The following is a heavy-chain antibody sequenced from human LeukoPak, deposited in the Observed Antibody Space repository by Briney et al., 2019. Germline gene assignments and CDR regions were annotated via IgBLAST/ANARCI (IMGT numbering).Heavy chain of an antibody. CDR3: ATRGYSYGTLDY. D-gene: IGHD5-18*01. Sequence: GGSLRLSCAASGFTFSSYEMNWVRQAPGKGLEWVSYISSSGSTIYYADSVKGRFAISRDNAKNSLYLQMNSLRAEDTAVYYCATRGYSYGTLDYWGQGTLVTVSS. V-gene: IGHV3-48*03. J-gene: IGHJ4*02. CDR2: ISSSGSTI. CDR1: GFTFSSYE.